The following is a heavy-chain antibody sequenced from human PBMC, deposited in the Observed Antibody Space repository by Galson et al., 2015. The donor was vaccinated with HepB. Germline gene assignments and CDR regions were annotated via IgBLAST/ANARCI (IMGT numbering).Heavy chain of an antibody. J-gene: IGHJ6*03. Sequence: SVKVSCKASGYTFTSCAMNWVRQAPGQGLEWMGWINTNTGNPTYAQGFTGRFVFSLDTSVSTAYLQISSLKAEDTAVYYCARAYSSSWYFYYYYYYMDVWGKGTTVTVSS. CDR3: ARAYSSSWYFYYYYYYMDV. V-gene: IGHV7-4-1*02. D-gene: IGHD6-13*01. CDR2: INTNTGNP. CDR1: GYTFTSCA.